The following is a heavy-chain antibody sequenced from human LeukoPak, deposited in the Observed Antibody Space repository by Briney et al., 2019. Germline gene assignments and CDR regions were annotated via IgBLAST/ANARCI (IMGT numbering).Heavy chain of an antibody. CDR1: GYTFSHYY. CDR2: INLRGNAT. V-gene: IGHV1-46*01. J-gene: IGHJ6*02. Sequence: ASVKVSCRASGYTFSHYYLNWVRQAPGQGLEWMGIINLRGNATNYAPQFQGRVTMTRDLSTNTVYMELSTLRSEDSAMYYCATTPTNNYGMDVWGQGTTVTVSS. CDR3: ATTPTNNYGMDV.